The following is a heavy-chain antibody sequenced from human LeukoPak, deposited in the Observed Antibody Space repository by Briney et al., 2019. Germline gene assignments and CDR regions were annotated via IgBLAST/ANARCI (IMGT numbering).Heavy chain of an antibody. D-gene: IGHD3-22*01. J-gene: IGHJ4*02. Sequence: SVKVSCKASGGTFSSYAISWVRQAPGQGLEWMGGIIPIFGTANYAQKFQGRVTITTDESTSTAYMELSSLRSEDTGVYYCARGHYYDSSGYLYYFDYWGQGTLVTVSS. CDR2: IIPIFGTA. V-gene: IGHV1-69*05. CDR1: GGTFSSYA. CDR3: ARGHYYDSSGYLYYFDY.